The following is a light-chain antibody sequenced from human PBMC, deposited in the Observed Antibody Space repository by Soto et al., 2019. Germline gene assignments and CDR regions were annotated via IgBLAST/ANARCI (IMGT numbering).Light chain of an antibody. CDR3: QQYNNWPPIT. CDR2: GAS. J-gene: IGKJ5*01. Sequence: EIVMTQSLASLSVSPGGRATLSCRASQSVSSNLAWYQQKPGQAPRLLIYGASTRATGIPARFSGSGSGTEFTLTISSLQSEDFAVYYCQQYNNWPPITFGQGTRLEIK. CDR1: QSVSSN. V-gene: IGKV3-15*01.